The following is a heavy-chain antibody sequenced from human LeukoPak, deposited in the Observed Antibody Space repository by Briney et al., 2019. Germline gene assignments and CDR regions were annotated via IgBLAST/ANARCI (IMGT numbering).Heavy chain of an antibody. CDR2: ISYDGSNK. Sequence: GGSLRLSCAASGFTFSSYAMHWVRQAPGKGLEWVAVISYDGSNKYYADSVKGRFTISRDNSKNTLYLQMNSLRAEDTAVYYCARESSYDSSGYYYYFDYWGQGTLVTVSS. CDR1: GFTFSSYA. J-gene: IGHJ4*02. V-gene: IGHV3-30*04. CDR3: ARESSYDSSGYYYYFDY. D-gene: IGHD3-22*01.